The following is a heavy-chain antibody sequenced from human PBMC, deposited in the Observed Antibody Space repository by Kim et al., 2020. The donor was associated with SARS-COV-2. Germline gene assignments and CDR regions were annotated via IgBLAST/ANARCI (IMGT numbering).Heavy chain of an antibody. CDR1: GGSISNYY. CDR3: ARYRNWGSGSYSYSFDY. CDR2: IYYSGNT. J-gene: IGHJ4*01. V-gene: IGHV4-59*01. Sequence: SETLSLTCTVSGGSISNYYWSWIRQPPGKGLEWIGHIYYSGNTNYNPSLKSRVTISVDTSKNQFSLKLSSVTAADTATYYCARYRNWGSGSYSYSFDYWGHGTLVTVSS. D-gene: IGHD3-10*01.